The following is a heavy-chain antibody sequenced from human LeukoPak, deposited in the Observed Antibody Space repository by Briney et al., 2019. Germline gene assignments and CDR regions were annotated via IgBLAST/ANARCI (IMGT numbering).Heavy chain of an antibody. D-gene: IGHD3-10*01. CDR1: GFTFSSYA. CDR2: ISYDGSNK. V-gene: IGHV3-30*09. Sequence: GGSLRLSCAASGFTFSSYAMHWARQAPGKGLEWVAVISYDGSNKYYADSVKGRFAISRDNSKNTLYLQMNSLRAEDTAVYYCARDPNDRRGVITGGDYWGQGTLVTVSS. CDR3: ARDPNDRRGVITGGDY. J-gene: IGHJ4*02.